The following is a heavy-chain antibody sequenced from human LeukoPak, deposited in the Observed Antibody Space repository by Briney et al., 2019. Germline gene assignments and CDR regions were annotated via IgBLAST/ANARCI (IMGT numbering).Heavy chain of an antibody. CDR2: INHSGST. J-gene: IGHJ4*02. D-gene: IGHD3-10*01. V-gene: IGHV4-34*01. Sequence: NPSETLSLTCAVYGGSFSGYYWSWIRQPPRKGLEWIGEINHSGSTNYNPSLKSRVTISVDTSKNQFSPKLSSVTAADTAVYYCARRYGSGSDFDYWGQGTLVTVSS. CDR1: GGSFSGYY. CDR3: ARRYGSGSDFDY.